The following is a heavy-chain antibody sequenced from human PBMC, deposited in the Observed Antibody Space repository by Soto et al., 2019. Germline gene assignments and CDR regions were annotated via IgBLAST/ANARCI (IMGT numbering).Heavy chain of an antibody. CDR1: GFTFSSYS. V-gene: IGHV3-21*01. D-gene: IGHD6-13*01. CDR3: ARERGWQLYFDY. J-gene: IGHJ4*02. Sequence: WGSLRLSCAASGFTFSSYSMNWVRQAPGKGLEWVSLVSFDSNYIYYADSVKGRFTISRDNAKNSVYLQMNSLRAEDTAVYYCARERGWQLYFDYWGQGALVTV. CDR2: VSFDSNYI.